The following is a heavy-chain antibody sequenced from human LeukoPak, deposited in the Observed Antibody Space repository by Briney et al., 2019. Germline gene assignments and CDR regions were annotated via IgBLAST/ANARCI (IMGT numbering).Heavy chain of an antibody. CDR3: AKDSYSSSWYYRFDF. J-gene: IGHJ4*02. CDR2: IRYDGSNK. D-gene: IGHD6-13*01. V-gene: IGHV3-30*02. CDR1: GFTFSSYG. Sequence: GGSLRLSRAASGFTFSSYGMHWVRQAPGKGLEWVAFIRYDGSNKYYADSLKGRFTISRDNSKNTLYLQMNSLRAEDTAVYYCAKDSYSSSWYYRFDFWGQGTLVTVSS.